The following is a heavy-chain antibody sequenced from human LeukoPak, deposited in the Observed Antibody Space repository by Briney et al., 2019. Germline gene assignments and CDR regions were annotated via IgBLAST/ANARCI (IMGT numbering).Heavy chain of an antibody. CDR3: ARDPRVGAAAIFPSGWFDP. V-gene: IGHV3-48*01. CDR1: GFTFSSYS. D-gene: IGHD2-15*01. J-gene: IGHJ5*02. Sequence: GGSLRLSCAASGFTFSSYSMNWVRQAPGKGLEWVSYISSSSSTIYYADSVKGRFTISRDNAKNSLYLQMNSLRAEDTAVYYCARDPRVGAAAIFPSGWFDPWGQGTLVTVSS. CDR2: ISSSSSTI.